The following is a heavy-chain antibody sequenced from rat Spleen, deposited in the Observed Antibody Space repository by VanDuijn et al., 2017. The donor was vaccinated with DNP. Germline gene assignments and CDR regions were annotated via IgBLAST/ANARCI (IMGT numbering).Heavy chain of an antibody. CDR2: ISYSGSA. Sequence: EVQLQESGPGLVKPSQSLSLTCSVTGYSITNNYWGWIRKFPGNKMEWIGHISYSGSATYNPSLKSRIAITRDTSKNQFFLQVSSVTTEDTATYYCARWTYYFDYWGQGVMVTVSS. CDR1: GYSITNNY. CDR3: ARWTYYFDY. V-gene: IGHV3-1*01. J-gene: IGHJ2*01.